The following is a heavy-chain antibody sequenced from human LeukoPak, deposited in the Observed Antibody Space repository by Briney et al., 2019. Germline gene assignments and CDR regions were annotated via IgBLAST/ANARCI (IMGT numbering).Heavy chain of an antibody. V-gene: IGHV3-9*01. CDR1: GFTFDDYA. CDR3: AKSEMAAIPYYFDY. D-gene: IGHD5-24*01. CDR2: ICWNSGSI. Sequence: GGSLRLSCAASGFTFDDYAMHRVRHAPGRGVGWVSGICWNSGSIGYAASVKGRFTISRDNAKNSLYLQMNSLRAEDTTLYYCAKSEMAAIPYYFDYWGQGTLVTVSS. J-gene: IGHJ4*02.